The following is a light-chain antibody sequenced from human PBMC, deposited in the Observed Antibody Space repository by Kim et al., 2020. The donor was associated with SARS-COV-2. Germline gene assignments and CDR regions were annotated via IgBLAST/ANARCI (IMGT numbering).Light chain of an antibody. Sequence: EIVLTQSPATLSLSPGERATLSCRARQSVSNLAWYQQKPGQAPRLLIFDASNRATGIPARFSGGGSGTDFTLTISSLESEDFAVYYCQQRSNWPGLTFGGGTKVDIK. J-gene: IGKJ4*01. CDR1: QSVSN. V-gene: IGKV3-11*01. CDR3: QQRSNWPGLT. CDR2: DAS.